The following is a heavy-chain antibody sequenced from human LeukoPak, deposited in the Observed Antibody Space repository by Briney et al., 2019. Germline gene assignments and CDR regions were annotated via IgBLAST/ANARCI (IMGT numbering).Heavy chain of an antibody. D-gene: IGHD6-13*01. V-gene: IGHV3-30-3*01. Sequence: GRSLRLSCAGSGFTFSTYAMQWVRQAPGKGLEWAGVTSYDGINKYYADSMKGRFTISRDNSKNMLYLQMNSLRADDTAVYYCARDLLAGTGGDYWGQGTLVTVSS. CDR1: GFTFSTYA. CDR2: TSYDGINK. J-gene: IGHJ4*02. CDR3: ARDLLAGTGGDY.